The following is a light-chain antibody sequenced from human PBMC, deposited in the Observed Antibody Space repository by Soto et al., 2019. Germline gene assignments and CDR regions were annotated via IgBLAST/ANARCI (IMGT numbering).Light chain of an antibody. CDR2: KAS. J-gene: IGKJ2*01. CDR1: QSISSW. V-gene: IGKV1-5*03. Sequence: DIQMTQSPSTLSASVGDRVTITCRASQSISSWLAWYQQKPGKAPKLLIFKASNLESGVPSRFSGSGSGTEFTLTINSLQPDDFATYYCQQYNSYSSYTFGQGTKLEIK. CDR3: QQYNSYSSYT.